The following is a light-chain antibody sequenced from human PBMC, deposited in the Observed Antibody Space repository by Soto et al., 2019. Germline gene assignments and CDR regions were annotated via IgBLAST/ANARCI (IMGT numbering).Light chain of an antibody. CDR1: QSISSS. Sequence: EIVLTQSPDTLSLSPGERATLSCRASQSISSSLAWYQQKPGQAPRLLIYAASNRATGIPDRFSGSGSGADFTLSISRLEPEDFAVYYCQQYDSSPWTFGQGTKVDI. CDR2: AAS. V-gene: IGKV3-20*01. CDR3: QQYDSSPWT. J-gene: IGKJ1*01.